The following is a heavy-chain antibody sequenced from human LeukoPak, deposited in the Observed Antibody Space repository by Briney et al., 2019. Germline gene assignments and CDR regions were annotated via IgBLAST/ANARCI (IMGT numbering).Heavy chain of an antibody. Sequence: SETLSLTCTVSGGSISSSSYFWGWIRQPPGKGLEWIGSIYYSGSTYYNPSLKSRVTISVDTSKNQFSLKLRSVTAADTAVYYCARQISINLIDYWGQGTLVTVSS. D-gene: IGHD1-14*01. CDR2: IYYSGST. CDR1: GGSISSSSYF. CDR3: ARQISINLIDY. J-gene: IGHJ4*02. V-gene: IGHV4-39*01.